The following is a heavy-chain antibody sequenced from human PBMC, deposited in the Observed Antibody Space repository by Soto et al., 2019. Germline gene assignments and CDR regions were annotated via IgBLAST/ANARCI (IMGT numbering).Heavy chain of an antibody. D-gene: IGHD1-1*01. J-gene: IGHJ4*02. CDR2: ISSDGSTK. CDR3: TGHVQTGH. V-gene: IGHV3-30*03. CDR1: GFIFTNYG. Sequence: QVQLVESEGGVVQPGRSLRVSCAASGFIFTNYGMHWVRQAPGKGPEWVAVISSDGSTKYYADSVKGRFTISRDNSKNTLYLQMDSLSAEDTAVYYCTGHVQTGHWGQGTLVTVSS.